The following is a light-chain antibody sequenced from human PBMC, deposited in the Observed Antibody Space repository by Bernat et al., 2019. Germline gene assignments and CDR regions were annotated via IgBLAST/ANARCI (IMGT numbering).Light chain of an antibody. Sequence: QSVLTQPPSVSAAPGQKVTISCSGSSSNIGNNYVSWYQQLPGTAPKLLIYDNNKRPSGIPDRFSGSKSATAATLGITRLQTGDEADYYCGTWDSSLSAHYVFGTGTKVTVL. V-gene: IGLV1-51*01. CDR1: SSNIGNNY. CDR2: DNN. J-gene: IGLJ1*01. CDR3: GTWDSSLSAHYV.